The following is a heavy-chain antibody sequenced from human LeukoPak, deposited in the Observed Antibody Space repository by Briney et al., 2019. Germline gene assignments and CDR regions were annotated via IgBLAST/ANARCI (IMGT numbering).Heavy chain of an antibody. Sequence: PGGSLRLSCAASGFTFSSYGMSWVRQAPGKGLEWVSAISGSGGSTYYADSVKGRFTISRDNSKNTLYLQMNSLRAEDTAVYYCAKAQTRVLRYFDWSAPFSYWGQGTLVTVSS. CDR2: ISGSGGST. CDR3: AKAQTRVLRYFDWSAPFSY. D-gene: IGHD3-9*01. CDR1: GFTFSSYG. J-gene: IGHJ4*02. V-gene: IGHV3-23*01.